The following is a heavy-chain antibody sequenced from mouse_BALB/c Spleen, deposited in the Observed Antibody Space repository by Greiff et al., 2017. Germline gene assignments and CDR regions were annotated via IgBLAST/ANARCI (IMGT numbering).Heavy chain of an antibody. Sequence: VMLVESGAELARPGASVKLSCKASGYTFTSYWMQWVKQRPGQGLEWIGAIYPGDGDTRYTQKFKGKATLTADKSSSTAYMQLSSLASEDSAVYYCARSDGYYGFAYWGQGTLVTVSA. D-gene: IGHD2-3*01. J-gene: IGHJ3*01. V-gene: IGHV1-87*01. CDR3: ARSDGYYGFAY. CDR2: IYPGDGDT. CDR1: GYTFTSYW.